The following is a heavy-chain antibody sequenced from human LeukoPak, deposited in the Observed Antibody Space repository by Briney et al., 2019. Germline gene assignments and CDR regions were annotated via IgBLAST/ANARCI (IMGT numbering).Heavy chain of an antibody. CDR2: IYYSGST. CDR1: GGSISSYY. D-gene: IGHD6-19*01. J-gene: IGHJ5*02. Sequence: PSETLSLTCTVSGGSISSYYWSWIRQPPGKGLEWIGYIYYSGSTNYNPSLKSRVTISVDTSKNQFSLKLSSVTAADTAVYYCARLVGNSSGWYNWFDPWGQGTLVTVSS. V-gene: IGHV4-59*01. CDR3: ARLVGNSSGWYNWFDP.